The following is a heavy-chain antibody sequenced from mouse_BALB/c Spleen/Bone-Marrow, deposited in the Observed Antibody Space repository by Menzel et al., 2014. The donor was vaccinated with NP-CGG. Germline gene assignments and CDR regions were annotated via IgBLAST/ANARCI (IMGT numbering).Heavy chain of an antibody. J-gene: IGHJ2*01. CDR1: GYTFTSSW. V-gene: IGHV1S130*01. D-gene: IGHD2-14*01. Sequence: QVQLQQSGSVLVRPGASVKLSCKASGYTFTSSWMHWAKQRPGQGLEWIGEIHPNSGNTNYNEKFKGKATLTVDTSSSTAYVDLRSLTSEDSAVYYCARHYRYAYYFDYWAKAPLSQSPQ. CDR2: IHPNSGNT. CDR3: ARHYRYAYYFDY.